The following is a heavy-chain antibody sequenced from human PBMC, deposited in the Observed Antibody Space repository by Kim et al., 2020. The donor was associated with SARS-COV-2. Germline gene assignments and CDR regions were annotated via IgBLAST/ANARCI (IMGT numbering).Heavy chain of an antibody. CDR3: ARGVRTISSYDY. J-gene: IGHJ4*02. Sequence: GYAKEFQGRVTMTMDPSITTAYMELSSLRSEDTAVYYCARGVRTISSYDYWGQGTLVTVSS. D-gene: IGHD3-9*01. V-gene: IGHV1-8*01.